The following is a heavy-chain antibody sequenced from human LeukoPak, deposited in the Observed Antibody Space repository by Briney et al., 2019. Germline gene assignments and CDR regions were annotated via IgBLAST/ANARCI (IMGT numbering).Heavy chain of an antibody. CDR1: GFTFSSYW. V-gene: IGHV3-74*01. D-gene: IGHD5-18*01. CDR2: INSDGSST. J-gene: IGHJ4*02. CDR3: AKDIWLSYGFGPSFDY. Sequence: GGSLRLSCAASGFTFSSYWMHWVRQAPGKGLVWVSRINSDGSSTSYADSVKGRFTISRDNAKNSLYLQMNSLRAEDTALYYCAKDIWLSYGFGPSFDYWGQGTLVTVSS.